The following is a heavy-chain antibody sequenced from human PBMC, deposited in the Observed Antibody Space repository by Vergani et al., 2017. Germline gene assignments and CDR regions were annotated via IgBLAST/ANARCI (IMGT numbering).Heavy chain of an antibody. Sequence: EVQLLESGGGLVQPGESLKISCKGSGYSFTSYWIGWVRQMPGKGLEWMGIIYPGDSDTRYSPSFQGQVTISADKSISTAYLQWSSLKASDTAMYYCARWRYCSGGSCYGTEYFQHWGQGTLVTVSS. J-gene: IGHJ1*01. CDR2: IYPGDSDT. V-gene: IGHV5-51*03. D-gene: IGHD2-15*01. CDR1: GYSFTSYW. CDR3: ARWRYCSGGSCYGTEYFQH.